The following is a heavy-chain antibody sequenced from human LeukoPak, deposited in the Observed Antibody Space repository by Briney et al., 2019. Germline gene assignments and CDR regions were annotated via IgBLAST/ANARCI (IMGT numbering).Heavy chain of an antibody. J-gene: IGHJ6*03. V-gene: IGHV3-30*01. CDR1: GFTFSSYA. D-gene: IGHD3-3*01. Sequence: PGRSLRLSCAASGFTFSSYAVHWVRQAPGKGLEWVAVISYDGSNKYYADSVKGRFTISRDNSKNTLYLQMNSLRAEDTAVYYCARDAYYDFWSGYPRYYMDVWGKGTTVTVSS. CDR2: ISYDGSNK. CDR3: ARDAYYDFWSGYPRYYMDV.